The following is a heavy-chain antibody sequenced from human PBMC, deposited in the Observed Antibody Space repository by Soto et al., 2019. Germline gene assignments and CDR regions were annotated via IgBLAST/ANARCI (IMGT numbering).Heavy chain of an antibody. CDR3: ARADPYSSSSSGPYYFDY. CDR1: GGTFSSYA. J-gene: IGHJ4*02. CDR2: IIPIFGTA. D-gene: IGHD6-13*01. V-gene: IGHV1-69*13. Sequence: GASVKVSCKASGGTFSSYAISWVRQAPGQGLERMGGIIPIFGTANYAQKFQGRVTITADESTSTAYMELSSLRSEDTAVYYCARADPYSSSSSGPYYFDYWGQGTLVTVSS.